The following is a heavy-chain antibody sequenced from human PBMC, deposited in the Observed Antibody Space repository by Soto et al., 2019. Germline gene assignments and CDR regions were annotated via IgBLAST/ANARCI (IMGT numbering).Heavy chain of an antibody. D-gene: IGHD4-17*01. J-gene: IGHJ5*02. CDR3: ARGDLDYGDYVRGWFDP. CDR2: INHSGST. Sequence: PSETLSLTCAVYCGSFSGYYWSWIRQPPGKGLEWIGEINHSGSTNYNPSLKSRVTISVDTSKNQFSLKLSSVTAADTAVYYCARGDLDYGDYVRGWFDPWGQGTLVTVSS. V-gene: IGHV4-34*01. CDR1: CGSFSGYY.